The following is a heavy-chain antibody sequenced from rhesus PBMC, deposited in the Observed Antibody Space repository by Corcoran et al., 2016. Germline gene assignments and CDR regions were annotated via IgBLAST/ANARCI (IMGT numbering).Heavy chain of an antibody. CDR3: TLMNCTGSGCYWEGYYYGLDS. CDR1: EFSLSTSGMG. Sequence: QVTLQESGPALVKPTQTLTLTCTFSEFSLSTSGMGLGWIRQPPGKDLEWLANFYWDDDKYYRTSLKTRLPTSKDTSQHPVVLTLTTMDPVGTATCYCTLMNCTGSGCYWEGYYYGLDSWGQGVVVTVSS. D-gene: IGHD2-21*01. V-gene: IGHV2S1*01. CDR2: FYWDDDK. J-gene: IGHJ6*01.